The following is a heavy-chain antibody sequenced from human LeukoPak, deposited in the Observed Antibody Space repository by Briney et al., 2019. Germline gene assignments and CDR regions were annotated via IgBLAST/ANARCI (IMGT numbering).Heavy chain of an antibody. CDR1: GYTFTSYG. CDR2: ISAYNGNT. V-gene: IGHV1-18*01. J-gene: IGHJ4*02. D-gene: IGHD3-10*01. Sequence: ASVKVSCKSSGYTFTSYGFTWVRQPPGQGLEWMGWISAYNGNTNYVQKLQGRVTMSTDTSTSTVYMELSSLRSDDTAVYYCARGGLTESVDYWGQGTLVTVSS. CDR3: ARGGLTESVDY.